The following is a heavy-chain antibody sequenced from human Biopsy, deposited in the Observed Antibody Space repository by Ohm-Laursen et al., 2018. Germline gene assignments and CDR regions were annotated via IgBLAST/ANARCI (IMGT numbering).Heavy chain of an antibody. V-gene: IGHV3-11*01. Sequence: SLRLSCSASGFSFSDYYMIWIRQAPGKGLEWVSYISSSGRTMYYADSVKGRFTISRDNANKSLYLQMNSLRAKDTAFYYCATTRSFDNWGQGTLVTVSS. CDR2: ISSSGRTM. D-gene: IGHD5-24*01. J-gene: IGHJ4*02. CDR3: ATTRSFDN. CDR1: GFSFSDYY.